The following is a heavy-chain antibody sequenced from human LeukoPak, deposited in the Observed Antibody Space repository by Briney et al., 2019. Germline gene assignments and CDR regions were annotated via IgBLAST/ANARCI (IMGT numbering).Heavy chain of an antibody. CDR1: GDSISSYY. Sequence: SETLSLTRTVSGDSISSYYWSRIRQPPGKGLEWIGYIYYSGSPNYNPSLKSRVTISIHTSKKQFSLKLSSVTAADTAVYYCARSIAVAGIVSDYYYYGMDVWGQGTTVTVSS. J-gene: IGHJ6*02. V-gene: IGHV4-59*08. D-gene: IGHD6-19*01. CDR3: ARSIAVAGIVSDYYYYGMDV. CDR2: IYYSGSP.